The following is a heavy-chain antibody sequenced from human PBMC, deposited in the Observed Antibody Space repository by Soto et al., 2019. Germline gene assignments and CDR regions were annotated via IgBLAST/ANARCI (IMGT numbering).Heavy chain of an antibody. Sequence: PSETLSLTCTVSGGSIRSSSYYWGWIRQPPGKGLEWIGNINYSGSSYYNPSLRSRVTIFVDTSKNQFSLKLSSVTAADTAVYYCARHYPFGSGSFSPYYFDSWGRGTLVTVS. V-gene: IGHV4-39*01. D-gene: IGHD3-10*01. CDR2: INYSGSS. CDR3: ARHYPFGSGSFSPYYFDS. J-gene: IGHJ4*02. CDR1: GGSIRSSSYY.